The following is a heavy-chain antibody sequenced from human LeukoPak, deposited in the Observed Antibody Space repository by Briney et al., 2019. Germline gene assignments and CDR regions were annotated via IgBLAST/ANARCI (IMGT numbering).Heavy chain of an antibody. CDR3: ARDRCSGGSCYSGY. D-gene: IGHD2-15*01. CDR2: IIPIFGTA. V-gene: IGHV1-69*13. Sequence: GASVTVSCTASGGTFSSYAISWVRQAPGQGLEWMGEIIPIFGTANYAQKFQGRVTITADESTSTAYMELSSLRSEDTAVYYCARDRCSGGSCYSGYWGQGTLVTVSS. CDR1: GGTFSSYA. J-gene: IGHJ4*02.